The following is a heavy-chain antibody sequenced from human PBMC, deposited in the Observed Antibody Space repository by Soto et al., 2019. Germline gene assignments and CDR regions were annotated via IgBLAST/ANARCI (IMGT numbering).Heavy chain of an antibody. CDR1: GGTFSSYA. J-gene: IGHJ3*01. CDR3: ARDWGDYGRNSGSGAFDL. CDR2: IISIFGTA. D-gene: IGHD4-17*01. Sequence: GASVKVSCKASGGTFSSYAISWVRQAPGQGLEWMGGIISIFGTANYAQKFQGRVTITADESTSTAYMELSSLRSEDTTVYYCARDWGDYGRNSGSGAFDLWGQGTMVTVSS. V-gene: IGHV1-69*13.